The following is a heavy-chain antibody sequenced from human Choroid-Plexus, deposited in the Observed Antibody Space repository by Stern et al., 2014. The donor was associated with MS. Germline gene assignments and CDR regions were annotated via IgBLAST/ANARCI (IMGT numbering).Heavy chain of an antibody. V-gene: IGHV1-69*01. Sequence: VQLVESGAEVKKPGSSVKVSCKASGGTFSTYGLSWVRQAPGHGLEWMGGVIPIAGTPTYAQKFQGRVTITADEPTSTAYMELSSLRSDDTAVYYCTRDTGVGAYFDYWGQGTLVTVTS. CDR1: GGTFSTYG. CDR3: TRDTGVGAYFDY. J-gene: IGHJ4*02. D-gene: IGHD1-26*01. CDR2: VIPIAGTP.